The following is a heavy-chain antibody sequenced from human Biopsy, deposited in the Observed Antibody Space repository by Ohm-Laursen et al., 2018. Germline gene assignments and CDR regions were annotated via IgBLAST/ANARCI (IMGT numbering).Heavy chain of an antibody. CDR2: SIPLFNTA. Sequence: GSSVKVSCKASGGTFTNHAVGWVRQAPGQGLEWVGSSIPLFNTANYADKFRGRVTLTADKSTTTAYMKLSSLRSEDTAIYYCARFPLGAYNDSGSYRAVEHWYFDLWGRGTLVTVSS. V-gene: IGHV1-69*06. CDR1: GGTFTNHA. CDR3: ARFPLGAYNDSGSYRAVEHWYFDL. D-gene: IGHD3-22*01. J-gene: IGHJ2*01.